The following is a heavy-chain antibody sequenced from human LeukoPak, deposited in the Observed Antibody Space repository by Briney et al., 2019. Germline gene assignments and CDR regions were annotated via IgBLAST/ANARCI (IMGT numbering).Heavy chain of an antibody. V-gene: IGHV4-39*01. J-gene: IGHJ4*02. D-gene: IGHD3-10*01. Sequence: SETLSLTCTVSGGSISSSSYYWRWIRQPPGKGLEWIGSIYYSGSTYYNPSLKSRVTISVDTSKNQFSLKLSSVTAADTAVYYCASTGGSGSYQSDYWGQGTLVTVSS. CDR3: ASTGGSGSYQSDY. CDR2: IYYSGST. CDR1: GGSISSSSYY.